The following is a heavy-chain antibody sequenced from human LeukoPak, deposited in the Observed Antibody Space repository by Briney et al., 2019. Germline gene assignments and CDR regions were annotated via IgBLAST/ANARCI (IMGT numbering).Heavy chain of an antibody. J-gene: IGHJ4*02. CDR2: ISAYNGNT. V-gene: IGHV1-18*01. CDR1: GYTFTSYG. D-gene: IGHD1-26*01. CDR3: ARGRRASGSYYGPFDY. Sequence: GASVKVYCKASGYTFTSYGISWVRQAPGQGLEWMGWISAYNGNTNYAQKLQGRVTMTTDTSTSTAYMELRSLRSDDTAVYYCARGRRASGSYYGPFDYWGQGTLVTVSS.